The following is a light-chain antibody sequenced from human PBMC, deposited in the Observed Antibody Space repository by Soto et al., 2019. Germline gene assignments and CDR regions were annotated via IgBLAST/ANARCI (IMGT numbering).Light chain of an antibody. Sequence: DIQLTQSPSFLTASVAARVTTTCRASQDMNTYLAWYQQKPGKAPKLLIFAASTLQNVGPSSFSGSGSETECTVTIASLQPEDFATYYGQQRKSYPITFGQGTRLEIK. CDR2: AAS. CDR1: QDMNTY. J-gene: IGKJ5*01. V-gene: IGKV1-9*01. CDR3: QQRKSYPIT.